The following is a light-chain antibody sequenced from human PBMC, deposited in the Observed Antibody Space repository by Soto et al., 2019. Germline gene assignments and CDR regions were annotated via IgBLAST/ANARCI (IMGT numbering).Light chain of an antibody. V-gene: IGLV3-1*01. J-gene: IGLJ2*01. CDR3: QAWDSSTVV. Sequence: SYELTQPPSVSVSPGQTASMTCSGDKLGDKYACWYQQKPGQSPVLVIYQDSKRPSGIPERFSASNSGNTATLTISGTQAMDEADYYCQAWDSSTVVFGGGTKVTVL. CDR2: QDS. CDR1: KLGDKY.